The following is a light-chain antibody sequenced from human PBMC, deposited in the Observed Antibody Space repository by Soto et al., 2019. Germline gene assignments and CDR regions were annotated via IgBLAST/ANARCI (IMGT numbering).Light chain of an antibody. Sequence: DIKMTQSASSLSASVGDRVTITCQASQVIRNYLNWYRQKPGKAPELLIYDISTLEFGVPSRFGGSGSGTDFTFTITGLQPEDSGTYFCQQYEELPYTFGQGTKLEI. CDR1: QVIRNY. J-gene: IGKJ2*01. CDR2: DIS. CDR3: QQYEELPYT. V-gene: IGKV1-33*01.